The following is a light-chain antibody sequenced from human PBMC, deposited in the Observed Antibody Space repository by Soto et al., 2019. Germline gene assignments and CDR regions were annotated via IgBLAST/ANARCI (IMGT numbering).Light chain of an antibody. Sequence: DIVMTQSPLSLPVTPGEPASISCRSSQSLLHSNGYNYLDWYLQKPGQSPQLLIYWGSSRASGVPDRFSGSGSGTDFTLKISRVEAEDVGVYYCMQALQTPWTFGQGTKLEIK. CDR2: WGS. J-gene: IGKJ2*02. CDR1: QSLLHSNGYNY. CDR3: MQALQTPWT. V-gene: IGKV2-28*01.